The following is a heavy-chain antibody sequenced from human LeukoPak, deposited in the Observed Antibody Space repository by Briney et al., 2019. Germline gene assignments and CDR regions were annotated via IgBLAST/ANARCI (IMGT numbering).Heavy chain of an antibody. CDR2: IYYHENT. J-gene: IGHJ4*02. CDR1: GGSISSSSDY. CDR3: ARWYFDSTQYSDY. D-gene: IGHD3-9*01. V-gene: IGHV4-39*01. Sequence: PSETLSLTCTVSGGSISSSSDYWGWIRQAPGKGLEWIGSIYYHENTYYNSSLKSRVTISVDTSKNQFSLKLNSVTAADTAVYYCARWYFDSTQYSDYWGQGTLVTVSS.